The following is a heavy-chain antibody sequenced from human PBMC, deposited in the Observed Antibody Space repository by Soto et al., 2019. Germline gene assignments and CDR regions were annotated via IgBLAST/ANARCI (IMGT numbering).Heavy chain of an antibody. CDR2: IKQDGSEK. D-gene: IGHD3-10*01. CDR1: GFTFSSYW. J-gene: IGHJ4*02. CDR3: ARALVRGVIYPRYYFAY. Sequence: GGSLRLSCAASGFTFSSYWMSWVRQAPGKGLEWVANIKQDGSEKYYVDSVEGRFTISRDNAKNSLYLQMNSLRAEDTAVYYCARALVRGVIYPRYYFAYWGQGTLVTVSS. V-gene: IGHV3-7*03.